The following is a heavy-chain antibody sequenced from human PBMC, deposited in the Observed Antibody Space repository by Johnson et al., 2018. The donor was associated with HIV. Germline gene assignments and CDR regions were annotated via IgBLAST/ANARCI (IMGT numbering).Heavy chain of an antibody. CDR2: FYSGGNT. Sequence: VQLVESGGGLIQPGGSLRLSCAASGFIVSSNYMSWVRQAPGKGLEWVSGFYSGGNTYYADSVKGRFTISRDNSKNTLYLQMNSLRAEDTAVYYCARGSYNFWSGEREAFDIWGQGTMVTVSS. D-gene: IGHD3-3*01. CDR3: ARGSYNFWSGEREAFDI. V-gene: IGHV3-66*03. J-gene: IGHJ3*02. CDR1: GFIVSSNY.